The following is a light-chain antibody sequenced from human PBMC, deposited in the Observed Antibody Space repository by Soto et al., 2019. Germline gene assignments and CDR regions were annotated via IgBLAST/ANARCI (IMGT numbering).Light chain of an antibody. V-gene: IGKV3-20*01. CDR2: GAS. Sequence: ENVLTQSPGTLSLSPGERATLSCRASQSISSSYLAWYQQKPGQPPRLLIYGASNRATGIPDRLSGSASGTDFTRTISRLEPEDFAVYYCQQYSGSPPLTFGGGTKVEIK. CDR1: QSISSSY. J-gene: IGKJ4*01. CDR3: QQYSGSPPLT.